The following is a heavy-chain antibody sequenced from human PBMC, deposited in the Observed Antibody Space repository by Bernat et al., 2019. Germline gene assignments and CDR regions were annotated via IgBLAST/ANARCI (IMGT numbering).Heavy chain of an antibody. CDR2: ISDSGYST. V-gene: IGHV3-23*01. J-gene: IGHJ4*02. D-gene: IGHD2-15*01. CDR3: AKVKSRYGCYDC. CDR1: GFTFDTYA. Sequence: EAQLLESGGGLVQPGGSLRLSCAASGFTFDTYAMSWVRQAPGKGLEWVSAISDSGYSTYYADSVKGRFTISRDNSKNTLWLQMNSLRADDTAVYYCAKVKSRYGCYDCWGQGTLVTVSS.